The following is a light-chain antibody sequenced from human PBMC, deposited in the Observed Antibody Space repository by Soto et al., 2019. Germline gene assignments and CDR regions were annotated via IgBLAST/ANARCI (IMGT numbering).Light chain of an antibody. CDR2: DAS. CDR1: QSVSDTH. J-gene: IGKJ1*01. CDR3: HQYGMSPQP. Sequence: EMVWTQSPGALSFSPGESATLSCRASQSVSDTHVAWDQQSPGQAPRLLIYDASRRDIGVPDRFSGSGSGTDLTPTISRLEREDFAVYFCHQYGMSPQPFGHGTKVQIK. V-gene: IGKV3-20*01.